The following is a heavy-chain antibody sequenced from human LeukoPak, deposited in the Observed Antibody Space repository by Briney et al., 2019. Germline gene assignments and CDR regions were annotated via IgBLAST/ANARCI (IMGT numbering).Heavy chain of an antibody. D-gene: IGHD5-18*01. J-gene: IGHJ5*02. V-gene: IGHV1-8*02. CDR2: MNPNSGNT. CDR3: ARTITAMVS. Sequence: ASVKVSCKASGYTFTNYNINWVRQATGQGLEWMGWMNPNSGNTAYAQKFQGRVTMTRNTSISTAYMELSSLRSEDTAVYYCARTITAMVSWGQGTLVTVSS. CDR1: GYTFTNYN.